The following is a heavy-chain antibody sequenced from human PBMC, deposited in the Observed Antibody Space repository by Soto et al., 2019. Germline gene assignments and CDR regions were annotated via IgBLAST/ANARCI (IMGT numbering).Heavy chain of an antibody. V-gene: IGHV3-21*01. D-gene: IGHD2-8*01. CDR2: IGLRSSHI. J-gene: IGHJ6*02. CDR1: GFTFSSYW. CDR3: ARERYCTTGVCFTYGMDV. Sequence: EVQLVESGGGLVQPGGSLRLSCAASGFTFSSYWMHWVRQAPGKGLEWVSSIGLRSSHIYYADSLKGRFTISRDNAKNSLYLQMNSLRAEDTAVYYCARERYCTTGVCFTYGMDVWGQGTTVTVSS.